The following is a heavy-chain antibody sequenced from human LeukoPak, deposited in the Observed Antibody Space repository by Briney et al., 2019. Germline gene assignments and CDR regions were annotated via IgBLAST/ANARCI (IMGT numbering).Heavy chain of an antibody. Sequence: GRSLRLSCVASGFIFSTYGLHWVRQSPGRGLEWVAVIWYDGSQRYYADSVKGRFTISRDDSQNTIYLQMDSLRAEDTAVYYCATSSPRNYFDHWGQGTLVTVSS. CDR2: IWYDGSQR. J-gene: IGHJ4*02. D-gene: IGHD1-14*01. CDR1: GFIFSTYG. V-gene: IGHV3-33*01. CDR3: ATSSPRNYFDH.